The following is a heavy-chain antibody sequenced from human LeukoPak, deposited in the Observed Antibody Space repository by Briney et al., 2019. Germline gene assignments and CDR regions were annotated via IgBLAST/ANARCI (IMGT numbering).Heavy chain of an antibody. CDR1: GGSISSYY. Sequence: PSETLSLTCTVSGGSISSYYWSWIRQPPGKGLEWIGHIYTSGSTNYNPSLKSRVTISVDSSKNQFSLKLSSVTAADTAVYYCARSGNYYESSGYNDWGQGTLVTVSS. J-gene: IGHJ4*02. CDR3: ARSGNYYESSGYND. V-gene: IGHV4-4*07. D-gene: IGHD3-22*01. CDR2: IYTSGST.